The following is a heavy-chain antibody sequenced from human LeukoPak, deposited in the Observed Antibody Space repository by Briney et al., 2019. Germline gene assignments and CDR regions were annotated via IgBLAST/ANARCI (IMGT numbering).Heavy chain of an antibody. Sequence: HPGGSLRLSCAASGFTVSSNYMSWVRQAPGKGLEWVSVIYSGGSTYYADSAKGRFTISRDNSKNTLYLQMNSLRAEDTAVYYCARGPLSSWHDYWGQGTLVTVSS. V-gene: IGHV3-53*01. J-gene: IGHJ4*02. CDR3: ARGPLSSWHDY. CDR2: IYSGGST. CDR1: GFTVSSNY. D-gene: IGHD6-13*01.